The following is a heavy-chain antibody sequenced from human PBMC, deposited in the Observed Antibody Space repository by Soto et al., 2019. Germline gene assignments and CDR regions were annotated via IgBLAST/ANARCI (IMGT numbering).Heavy chain of an antibody. J-gene: IGHJ3*02. D-gene: IGHD2-2*01. Sequence: QVQLQQWGAGLLKPSETLSLTCAVYGGSFSGYYWSWIRQPPGKGLEWIGEINHRGSTNYNPSLKSRVTISGDTSKNQFSLKLSSVTAADTAVYYCARGRWGYCRSTSCYARGNAFDIWGQGTMVTVSS. CDR2: INHRGST. V-gene: IGHV4-34*01. CDR3: ARGRWGYCRSTSCYARGNAFDI. CDR1: GGSFSGYY.